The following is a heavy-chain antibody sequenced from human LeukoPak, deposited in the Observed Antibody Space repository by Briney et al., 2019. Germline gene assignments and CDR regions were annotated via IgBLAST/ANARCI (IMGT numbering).Heavy chain of an antibody. CDR3: ARGTYYDFWSGLLHQDYYYYYMDV. CDR1: GYTFTSYD. V-gene: IGHV1-8*01. Sequence: ASVKVSCKASGYTFTSYDINWVRQATGQGLEWMGWMNPNSGNTGYAQKFQGRVTMTRNTSISTAYMELSSLRPEDTAVYYCARGTYYDFWSGLLHQDYYYYYMDVWGKGTTVTVSS. J-gene: IGHJ6*03. D-gene: IGHD3-3*01. CDR2: MNPNSGNT.